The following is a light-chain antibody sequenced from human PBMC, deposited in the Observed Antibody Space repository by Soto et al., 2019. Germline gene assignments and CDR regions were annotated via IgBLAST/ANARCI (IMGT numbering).Light chain of an antibody. V-gene: IGLV2-14*03. CDR3: TSYTTYISRVVV. CDR1: SSDVGGYNY. J-gene: IGLJ2*01. Sequence: QSVLTQAASVSGSPGQSITISCTGTSSDVGGYNYVSWYQQHPGKAPKLMIYDVTNRPSGVSARFSGSTSGDTASLTISGLHAEVDAYYYCTSYTTYISRVVVFARGTKLTVL. CDR2: DVT.